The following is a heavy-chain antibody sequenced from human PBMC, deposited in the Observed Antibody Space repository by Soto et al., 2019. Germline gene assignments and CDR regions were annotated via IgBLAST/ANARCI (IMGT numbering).Heavy chain of an antibody. CDR3: ATSSATYYYYYGMDV. J-gene: IGHJ6*02. V-gene: IGHV1-3*01. CDR2: INPGNGNT. D-gene: IGHD1-26*01. Sequence: ASVKVSCKASGYTFTSYGINWVRQAPGRGLEWMGWINPGNGNTKYSQQFQGRVTMTEDTSTDTAYMELSSLRSEDTAVYYCATSSATYYYYYGMDVWGQGTTVTVSS. CDR1: GYTFTSYG.